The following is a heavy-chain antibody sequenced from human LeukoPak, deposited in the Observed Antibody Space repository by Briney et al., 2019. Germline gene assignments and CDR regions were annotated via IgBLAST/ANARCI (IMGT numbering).Heavy chain of an antibody. J-gene: IGHJ3*02. CDR1: GGTFSSYA. Sequence: GGSVKVSCKASGGTFSSYAISWVRQAPGQGLEWMGRIIPIFGTVNYAQKFQGRVTITTDESTSTAYMELSSLRSEDTAVYYCASSARWYGDEIWAFDIWGQGTMVTVSS. CDR2: IIPIFGTV. CDR3: ASSARWYGDEIWAFDI. V-gene: IGHV1-69*05. D-gene: IGHD4-17*01.